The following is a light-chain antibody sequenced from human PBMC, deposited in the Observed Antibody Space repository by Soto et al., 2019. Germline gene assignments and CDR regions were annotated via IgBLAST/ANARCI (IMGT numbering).Light chain of an antibody. CDR3: QQYNNWPLWT. J-gene: IGKJ1*01. V-gene: IGKV3-15*01. CDR2: GAS. Sequence: EIVMKQSPDSLSGSPGERATLSCRASQSITRNLAWYQQSPGQAPRLLISGASTRATGIPARFSGSGSGTEFTLTINSMQSEDLAVYYCQQYNNWPLWTVGQGTKVDIK. CDR1: QSITRN.